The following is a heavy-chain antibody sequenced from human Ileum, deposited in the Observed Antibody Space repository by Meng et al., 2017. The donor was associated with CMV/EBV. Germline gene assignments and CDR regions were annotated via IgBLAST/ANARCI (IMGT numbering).Heavy chain of an antibody. CDR2: IYVSGST. V-gene: IGHV4-4*07. CDR3: AKGTGVTDPFDY. CDR1: GGSITSYY. J-gene: IGHJ4*02. D-gene: IGHD1-14*01. Sequence: QVQLKESGPGLLKPSETLSLTCSISGGSITSYYWSWIRQPAGKGLEWIGRIYVSGSTNYNPSLKSRVTMSVDTSKNQFSLKLSSVTAADTAIYYCAKGTGVTDPFDYWGQGTLVTVSS.